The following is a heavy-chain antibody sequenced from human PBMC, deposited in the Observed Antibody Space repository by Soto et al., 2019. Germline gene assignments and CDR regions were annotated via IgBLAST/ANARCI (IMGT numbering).Heavy chain of an antibody. Sequence: QVHLGQSGAAVKKPGASVKVSCKASGYIFTSYSIHWVYQAPGQGHQRVGWINTDNGDTKYSQKFQDRVTISRDTSATTAYMELNSLTSEDTAVYYCARGDYDLSTGYSYYYGMDVWGQGTAVTVSS. D-gene: IGHD3-9*01. CDR3: ARGDYDLSTGYSYYYGMDV. J-gene: IGHJ6*02. CDR2: INTDNGDT. V-gene: IGHV1-3*04. CDR1: GYIFTSYS.